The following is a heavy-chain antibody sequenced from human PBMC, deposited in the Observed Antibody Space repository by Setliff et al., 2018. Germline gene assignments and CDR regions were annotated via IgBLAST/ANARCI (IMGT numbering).Heavy chain of an antibody. CDR1: GFSLSTSGMC. Sequence: SGPTLVNPTQTLTLTCTFSGFSLSTSGMCVSWIRQPPGKALEWLARIDWDDDKYYSTSLKTRLTISKDTSKNQVVLTMTNMDPVDTATYYCARIRSTDYYVSSGSYDYWGQGTLVTVSS. CDR3: ARIRSTDYYVSSGSYDY. CDR2: IDWDDDK. D-gene: IGHD3-22*01. V-gene: IGHV2-70*11. J-gene: IGHJ4*02.